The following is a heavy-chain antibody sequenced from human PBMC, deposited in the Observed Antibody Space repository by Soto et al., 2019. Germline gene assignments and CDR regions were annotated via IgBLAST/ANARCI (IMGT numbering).Heavy chain of an antibody. V-gene: IGHV4-34*01. CDR1: GGSFSGYY. Sequence: SETLSLTCAVYGGSFSGYYWSWIRQPPGKGLEWIGEINHSGSTNYNPPLKSRVTISVDTSKNQFSLKLSSVTAADTAVYYCARSPEQGLPLHWGQGTLVTVSS. D-gene: IGHD6-19*01. J-gene: IGHJ4*02. CDR3: ARSPEQGLPLH. CDR2: INHSGST.